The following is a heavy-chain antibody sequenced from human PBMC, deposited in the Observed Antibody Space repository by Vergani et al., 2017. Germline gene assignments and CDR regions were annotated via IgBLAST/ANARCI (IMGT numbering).Heavy chain of an antibody. D-gene: IGHD1-26*01. J-gene: IGHJ4*02. Sequence: QVQLVQSGAEVKKPGASVKVSCKASGYTFTSYDINWVRQATGQGLEWMGWINPNSGNTGYAQKFQGRVTMPRNTYISTAYMELSSLISEDTAVYYCAGTSGIYYDHYFDYWGQGTLVTVSS. CDR3: AGTSGIYYDHYFDY. CDR1: GYTFTSYD. V-gene: IGHV1-8*01. CDR2: INPNSGNT.